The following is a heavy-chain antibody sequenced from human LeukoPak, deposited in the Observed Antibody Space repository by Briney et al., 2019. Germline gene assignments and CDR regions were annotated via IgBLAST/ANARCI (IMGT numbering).Heavy chain of an antibody. CDR3: ARPYYYDSRIDP. V-gene: IGHV4-59*08. CDR2: IHYSGST. Sequence: PSETLSLTCTVSGGSISGFYWSWLRQPPGKGLEWIGYIHYSGSTNYNPSLKSRVTISVDTSKNQLSLKLSSVTAADTAVYYCARPYYYDSRIDPWGQGILVTVSS. J-gene: IGHJ5*02. CDR1: GGSISGFY. D-gene: IGHD3-22*01.